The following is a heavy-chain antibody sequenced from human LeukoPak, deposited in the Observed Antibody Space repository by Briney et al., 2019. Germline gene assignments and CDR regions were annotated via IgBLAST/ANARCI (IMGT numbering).Heavy chain of an antibody. J-gene: IGHJ5*02. CDR3: ARGEEQLGFDP. Sequence: ASVKVSCKASGGTFSSYAISWVRQAPGQGLEWMGWMNPNSGNTGYAQKFQGRVTITRNTSISTAYMELSSLRSEDTAVYYCARGEEQLGFDPWGQGTLVTVSS. CDR1: GGTFSSYA. V-gene: IGHV1-8*03. D-gene: IGHD6-6*01. CDR2: MNPNSGNT.